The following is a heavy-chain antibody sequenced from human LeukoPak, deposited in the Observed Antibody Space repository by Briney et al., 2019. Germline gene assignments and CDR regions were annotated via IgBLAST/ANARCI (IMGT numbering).Heavy chain of an antibody. V-gene: IGHV4-4*07. J-gene: IGHJ2*01. CDR3: ARDLIFAKWYFDL. CDR1: GGSISSYY. Sequence: PSETLSLTYTVSGGSISSYYWSWVRQPAGKGLEWIGRIYSSGSTNYRPSLKSRVTMSVDSSKNQFSLKLNSVTAADTAVYYCARDLIFAKWYFDLWGRGTLVTVSS. CDR2: IYSSGST.